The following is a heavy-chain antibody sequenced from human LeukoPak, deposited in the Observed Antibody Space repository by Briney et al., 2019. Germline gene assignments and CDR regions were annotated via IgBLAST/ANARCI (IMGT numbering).Heavy chain of an antibody. CDR1: GGTFSSYA. Sequence: GASVKVSCKASGGTFSSYAISWVRQAPGQGLEWMGGIIPIFGTANYAQKFQGRVTITADESTSTAYMELSSLRSEDTAVYYCARVGGYSSGWYDYWGQGTLVTVSS. V-gene: IGHV1-69*01. D-gene: IGHD6-19*01. CDR3: ARVGGYSSGWYDY. CDR2: IIPIFGTA. J-gene: IGHJ4*02.